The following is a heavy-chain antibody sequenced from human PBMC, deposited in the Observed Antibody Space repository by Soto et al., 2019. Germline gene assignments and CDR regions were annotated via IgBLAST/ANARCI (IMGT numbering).Heavy chain of an antibody. Sequence: GVSLRLSFAASGFIVSSYGMHWVRQAPGKGLEWVAVISYDGFSKFYADSVKGRFTISRDNSQNTLYLQMHSLRAEDTAVYYCAKVYGDFAYYFDAMDVWGQGTTVTVSS. D-gene: IGHD4-17*01. J-gene: IGHJ6*02. CDR3: AKVYGDFAYYFDAMDV. CDR1: GFIVSSYG. V-gene: IGHV3-30*18. CDR2: ISYDGFSK.